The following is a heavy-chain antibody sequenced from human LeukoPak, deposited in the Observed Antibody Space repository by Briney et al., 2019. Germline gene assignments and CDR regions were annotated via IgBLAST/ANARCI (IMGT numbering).Heavy chain of an antibody. CDR2: ISGGSGSST. CDR3: AKGSSSGWPYFFDY. V-gene: IGHV3-23*01. J-gene: IGHJ4*02. D-gene: IGHD6-19*01. Sequence: GGSLRLSCAASGFTFRSYAMGWVRQSPGKGLEWVSAISGGSGSSTYYADAVKGRFSISRDNSRTTLSVQMNSLRAEDTAVYYCAKGSSSGWPYFFDYWGQGTLVTVSS. CDR1: GFTFRSYA.